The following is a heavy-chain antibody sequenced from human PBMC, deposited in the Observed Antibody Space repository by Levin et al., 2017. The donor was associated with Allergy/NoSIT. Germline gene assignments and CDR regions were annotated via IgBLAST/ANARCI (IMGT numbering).Heavy chain of an antibody. V-gene: IGHV5-51*01. CDR2: IYPGDSDT. CDR1: GYSFTSYW. Sequence: GESLKISCKGSGYSFTSYWIGWVRQMPGKGLEWMGIIYPGDSDTRYSPSFQGQVTISADKSISTAYLQWSSLKASDTAMYYCARQPLDSSGTVVGAFDIWGQGTMVTVSS. CDR3: ARQPLDSSGTVVGAFDI. J-gene: IGHJ3*02. D-gene: IGHD3-22*01.